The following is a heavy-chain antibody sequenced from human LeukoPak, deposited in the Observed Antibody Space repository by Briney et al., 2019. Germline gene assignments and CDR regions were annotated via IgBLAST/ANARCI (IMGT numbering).Heavy chain of an antibody. CDR1: GFTFSSYS. J-gene: IGHJ4*02. CDR2: ISSSGTYR. V-gene: IGHV3-21*01. CDR3: ARVGNNTSGY. D-gene: IGHD1-14*01. Sequence: GGSLRLSCAASGFTFSSYSMNWVRQAPGKGLEWVSSISSSGTYRYYADSAKGRFTISRDNAKNSLYLQMNSLRAEGTAVYSCARVGNNTSGYWGQGTLVTVSS.